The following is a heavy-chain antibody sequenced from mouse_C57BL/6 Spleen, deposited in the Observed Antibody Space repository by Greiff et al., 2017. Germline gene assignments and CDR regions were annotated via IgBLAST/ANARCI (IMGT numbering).Heavy chain of an antibody. J-gene: IGHJ4*01. CDR3: ARSGGLRRGYAMDY. D-gene: IGHD2-2*01. CDR2: INYDGSST. Sequence: EVQVVESEGGLVQPGSSMKLSCTASGFTFSDYYMAWVRQVPEKGLEWVANINYDGSSTYYLDSLKSRFIISRDNAKNILYLQMSSLKSEDTATYYCARSGGLRRGYAMDYWGQRNSVTVSS. V-gene: IGHV5-16*01. CDR1: GFTFSDYY.